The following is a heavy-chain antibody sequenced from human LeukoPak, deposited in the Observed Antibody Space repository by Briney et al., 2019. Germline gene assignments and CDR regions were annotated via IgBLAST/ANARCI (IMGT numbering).Heavy chain of an antibody. CDR1: LDSTTSNF. CDR2: IHRSGSP. D-gene: IGHD1-14*01. Sequence: PSETLSLSCTVSLDSTTSNFWSWVRQPPGKGLEWIRGIHRSGSPNYTPSLQSRVTISIDRSRNQIALELSSVTAADTAVYYCAREILGGFNPGAYWGQGTLVTVSS. J-gene: IGHJ4*02. CDR3: AREILGGFNPGAY. V-gene: IGHV4/OR15-8*02.